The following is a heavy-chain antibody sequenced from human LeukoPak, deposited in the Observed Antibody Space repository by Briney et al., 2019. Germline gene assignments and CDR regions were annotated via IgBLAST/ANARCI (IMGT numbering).Heavy chain of an antibody. V-gene: IGHV4-34*01. J-gene: IGHJ5*02. Sequence: PSETLSLTCAVYGGSFSGYYWSWIRQPPGKGLEWIGEINHSGSTNYNPSLKSRVTISVDTSKNQFSLKLSSVTAADTAVYYCARQYLYSSGWPNWFDPWGQGTLVTVSS. D-gene: IGHD6-19*01. CDR2: INHSGST. CDR3: ARQYLYSSGWPNWFDP. CDR1: GGSFSGYY.